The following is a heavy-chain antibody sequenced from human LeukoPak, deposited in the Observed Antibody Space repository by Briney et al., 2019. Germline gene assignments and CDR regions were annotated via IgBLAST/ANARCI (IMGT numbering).Heavy chain of an antibody. CDR3: ARESGGSWTIYYQ. D-gene: IGHD2-15*01. Sequence: GGSLRLSCAASGFSFSDFYMTWIRQAPGKGLEWFAYISSTGSTIYYADSVKGRFTVSRDNARNSLYLQMNSLRVEDTAVYYCARESGGSWTIYYQWGQGTLVTVSS. CDR1: GFSFSDFY. J-gene: IGHJ4*02. CDR2: ISSTGSTI. V-gene: IGHV3-11*01.